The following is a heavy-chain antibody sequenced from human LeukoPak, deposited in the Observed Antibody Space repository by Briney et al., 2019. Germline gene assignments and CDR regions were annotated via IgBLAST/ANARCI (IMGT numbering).Heavy chain of an antibody. V-gene: IGHV3-74*01. CDR2: IKGDGSTT. Sequence: GGSLRLSCAASGFTFSSYWMHWVRQAPGKGLVWVSRIKGDGSTTSYADSVKGRFTISRDNAKNTLYLQMNSLRAEDTAVYFCARSDYFDSWGQGTLVTVSS. CDR3: ARSDYFDS. J-gene: IGHJ4*02. CDR1: GFTFSSYW.